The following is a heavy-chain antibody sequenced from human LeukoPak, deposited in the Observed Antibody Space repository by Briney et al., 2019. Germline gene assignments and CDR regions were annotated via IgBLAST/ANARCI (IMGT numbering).Heavy chain of an antibody. CDR1: GFEFNTFI. V-gene: IGHV3-30*02. Sequence: TGGSLRLSCAASGFEFNTFIMHWVRQGPGKGLEWLTFLRAGGPYGTEKFYADSVKGRFTISRDNAKSSLFLQMNSLRAEDTAVYYCARAPTDDYGDYSFDYWGQGTLVTVSS. J-gene: IGHJ4*02. CDR3: ARAPTDDYGDYSFDY. CDR2: LRAGGPYGTEK. D-gene: IGHD4-17*01.